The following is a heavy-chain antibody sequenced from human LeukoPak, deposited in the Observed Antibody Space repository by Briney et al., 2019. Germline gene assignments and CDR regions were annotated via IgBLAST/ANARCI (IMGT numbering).Heavy chain of an antibody. CDR1: GGTFSSYA. CDR3: ARRNYYDSSGYYFDY. V-gene: IGHV1-69*01. Sequence: SVKVSCKASGGTFSSYAISWVRQAPGQGLELMGGIIPIFGTANYAQKFQGRVTITADESTSTAYMELSSLRSEDTAVYYCARRNYYDSSGYYFDYWGQGTLVTVSS. CDR2: IIPIFGTA. D-gene: IGHD3-22*01. J-gene: IGHJ4*02.